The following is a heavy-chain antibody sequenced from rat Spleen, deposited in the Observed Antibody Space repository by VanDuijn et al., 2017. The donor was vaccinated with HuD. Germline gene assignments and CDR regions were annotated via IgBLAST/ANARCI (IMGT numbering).Heavy chain of an antibody. Sequence: EVQLVESGGGLVQPGRSMKLSCAASGFTFSDYFMAWVRQAPKKGLEWVATISYDGSSTYYRDSVKGRFTISRDNAKSTLYLQMNSLRSEDTATYYCARQKLRVYLGYYFDYWGQGVMVTVSS. CDR2: ISYDGSST. J-gene: IGHJ2*01. CDR1: GFTFSDYF. CDR3: ARQKLRVYLGYYFDY. D-gene: IGHD1-9*01. V-gene: IGHV5-22*01.